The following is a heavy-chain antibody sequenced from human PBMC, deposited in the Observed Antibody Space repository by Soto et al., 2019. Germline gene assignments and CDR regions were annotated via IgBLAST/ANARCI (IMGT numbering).Heavy chain of an antibody. V-gene: IGHV1-3*01. CDR2: ISGGNGDT. Sequence: QVHLVQSGAEVRKPGASVKVSCKTSGYIFTDSAMHWVRQAPGQRLEWLGWISGGNGDTKYSPKFQDRVTITRDTSANTAYMELSSLRSEDTALYYCARDGVATGNINFDYWGQGTLVTVSS. J-gene: IGHJ4*02. CDR1: GYIFTDSA. CDR3: ARDGVATGNINFDY. D-gene: IGHD3-9*01.